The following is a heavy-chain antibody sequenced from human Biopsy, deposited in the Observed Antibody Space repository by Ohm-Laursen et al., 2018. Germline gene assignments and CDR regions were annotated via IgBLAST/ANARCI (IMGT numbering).Heavy chain of an antibody. Sequence: SETLSLTCTVSGDSIRNYYWSWIRQAAGKGLECIGRIYPGGGTIYNPSLKSRVTMSVDTSKNHFSLNLNSVTAADTAVYYCAGIVLGPTNDAFDIWGQGTMVTVSS. D-gene: IGHD1-26*01. V-gene: IGHV4-4*07. J-gene: IGHJ3*02. CDR3: AGIVLGPTNDAFDI. CDR2: IYPGGGT. CDR1: GDSIRNYY.